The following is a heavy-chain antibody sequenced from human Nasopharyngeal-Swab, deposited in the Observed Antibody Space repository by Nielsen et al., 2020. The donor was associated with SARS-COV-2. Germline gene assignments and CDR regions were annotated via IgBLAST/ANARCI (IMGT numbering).Heavy chain of an antibody. D-gene: IGHD5-24*01. CDR2: ISSSSSTI. CDR3: ARDKGDGYNSDYYYMDV. J-gene: IGHJ6*03. V-gene: IGHV3-48*04. CDR1: GFTFSSYS. Sequence: GGSLRLSCAASGFTFSSYSMNWVRQAPGKGLEWVSYISSSSSTIYYADSVKGRFTISRDSAKNSLYLQMNSLRAEDTAVYYCARDKGDGYNSDYYYMDVWGKGTTVTVSS.